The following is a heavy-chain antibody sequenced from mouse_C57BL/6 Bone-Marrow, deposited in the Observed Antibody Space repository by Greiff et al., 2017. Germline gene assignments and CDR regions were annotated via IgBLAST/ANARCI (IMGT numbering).Heavy chain of an antibody. D-gene: IGHD1-1*01. Sequence: VQLKEPGPGLVKPSQSLSLTCSVTGYSITSGYYWNWIRQFPGNKLEWMGYISYDGSNNSNPSLKNRISITRDTSKNQFFLKLNSVTTEGTATYYCALYYYGRNYFGYWGQGTTLTVSS. CDR2: ISYDGSN. V-gene: IGHV3-6*01. J-gene: IGHJ2*01. CDR3: ALYYYGRNYFGY. CDR1: GYSITSGYY.